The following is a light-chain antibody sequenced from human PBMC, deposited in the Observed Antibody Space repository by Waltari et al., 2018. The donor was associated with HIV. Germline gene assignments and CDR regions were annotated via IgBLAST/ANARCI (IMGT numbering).Light chain of an antibody. CDR3: MIWHTNTWV. CDR2: YNSDSAT. Sequence: QTVLTQPSSLSASPGASASLTCTLRSGINVDTFRVYWYQQKPGTPPQYLLRYNSDSATQQGSGVSSRFSGSKDTSANAAILLISGLQSEDEADYYCMIWHTNTWVFGGGTKLTVL. CDR1: SGINVDTFR. J-gene: IGLJ3*02. V-gene: IGLV5-45*03.